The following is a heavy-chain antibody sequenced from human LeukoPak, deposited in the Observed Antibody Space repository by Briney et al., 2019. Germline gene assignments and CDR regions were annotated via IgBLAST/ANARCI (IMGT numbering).Heavy chain of an antibody. CDR1: GGSISNYY. D-gene: IGHD3-10*01. Sequence: SETLSLTCTVSGGSISNYYWTWIRQPPGKGLEWIGSIYYDGSTDYNPSLKSRVTISLDTPKNQFSLKLSSVTAADTAVYYCARDGGYGSGSALWGQGTLITVSS. CDR3: ARDGGYGSGSAL. CDR2: IYYDGST. J-gene: IGHJ4*02. V-gene: IGHV4-59*01.